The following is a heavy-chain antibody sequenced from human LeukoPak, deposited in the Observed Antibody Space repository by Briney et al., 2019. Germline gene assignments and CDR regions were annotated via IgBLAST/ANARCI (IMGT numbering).Heavy chain of an antibody. CDR1: GGSFSGYY. V-gene: IGHV4-34*01. D-gene: IGHD3-22*01. Sequence: SETLSLTCAVYGGSFSGYYWNWIRQSPGKGLEWIGDINHSGSTNYNHNPSLEGRVTISVDTSRNQFSLNLTSVTAADTAIYYCARGPSWYYDSSGYSYWGQGTLVIVSS. CDR3: ARGPSWYYDSSGYSY. J-gene: IGHJ4*02. CDR2: INHSGST.